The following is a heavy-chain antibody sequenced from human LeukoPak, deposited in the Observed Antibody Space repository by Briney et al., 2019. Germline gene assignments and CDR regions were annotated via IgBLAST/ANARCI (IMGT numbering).Heavy chain of an antibody. CDR1: GYSFRDDY. D-gene: IGHD1-26*01. CDR2: NNPKRGGT. V-gene: IGHV1-2*02. Sequence: ASVKVSCKASGYSFRDDYIYWIRQAPGQGLEWVGWNNPKRGGTKYAQNLQGRVTMTGDTSTNTAYMELSSLRYDDTAVYYCARDDASDPSASFDLWGQGTMVTVSS. CDR3: ARDDASDPSASFDL. J-gene: IGHJ3*01.